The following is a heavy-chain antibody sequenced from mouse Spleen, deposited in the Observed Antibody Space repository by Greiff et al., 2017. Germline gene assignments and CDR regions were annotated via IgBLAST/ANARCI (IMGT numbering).Heavy chain of an antibody. CDR1: GYTFTSYW. CDR2: INPSSGYT. CDR3: ARSESYYSYDGAWFAY. D-gene: IGHD2-12*01. Sequence: QVQLQQSGAELAKPGASVKLSCKASGYTFTSYWMHWVKQRPGQGLEWIGYINPSSGYTKYNQKFKDKATLTADKSSSTAYMQLSSLTYEDSAVYYCARSESYYSYDGAWFAYWGQGTLVTVSA. J-gene: IGHJ3*01. V-gene: IGHV1-7*01.